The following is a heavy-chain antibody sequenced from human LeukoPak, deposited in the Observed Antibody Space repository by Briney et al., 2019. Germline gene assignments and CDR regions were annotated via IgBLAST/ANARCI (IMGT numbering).Heavy chain of an antibody. CDR2: FDPEDGET. CDR3: ATGVRYSRWFDP. V-gene: IGHV1-24*01. CDR1: GYTLTELS. Sequence: ASVKVSCKVSGYTLTELSMHWVRQAPGKGLEWMGGFDPEDGETIYAQKFQGRVTITEDTSTDTAYMELSSLRSEDTAVYYCATGVRYSRWFDPWGQGTLVTVSS. J-gene: IGHJ5*02. D-gene: IGHD2-21*01.